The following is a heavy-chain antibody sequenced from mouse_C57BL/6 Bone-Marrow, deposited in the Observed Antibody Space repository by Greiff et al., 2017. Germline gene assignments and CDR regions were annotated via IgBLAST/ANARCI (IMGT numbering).Heavy chain of an antibody. V-gene: IGHV1-18*01. D-gene: IGHD2-4*01. CDR1: GYTFTDYN. Sequence: VQLQQSGPELVKPGASVKIPCKASGYTFTDYNMDWVKQSHGKSLEWIGDINPNNGGTIYNQKFKGKATLTVDTSSSTAYMKHHSLTSEDTSVYYWARGAFGYDYDGSDWGQGTLVTVSA. CDR2: INPNNGGT. CDR3: ARGAFGYDYDGSD. J-gene: IGHJ3*01.